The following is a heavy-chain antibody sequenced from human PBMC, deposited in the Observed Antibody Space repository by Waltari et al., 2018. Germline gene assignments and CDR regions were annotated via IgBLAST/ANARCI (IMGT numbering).Heavy chain of an antibody. Sequence: QVQLQESGPGLVKPSETLSLTCSVSGAYFESSSHYWGWGRQPPGKGLEWIGSIYYSGSTYYNPSLKSRVNMAVDTANSQFSLKVTSVTAADTAIYYCARTAYDHLTGYPTLDHWGQGILVTVSS. CDR3: ARTAYDHLTGYPTLDH. CDR1: GAYFESSSHY. J-gene: IGHJ4*02. CDR2: IYYSGST. V-gene: IGHV4-39*07. D-gene: IGHD3-9*01.